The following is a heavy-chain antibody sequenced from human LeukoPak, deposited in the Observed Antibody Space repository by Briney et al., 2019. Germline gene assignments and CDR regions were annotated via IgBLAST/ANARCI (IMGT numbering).Heavy chain of an antibody. D-gene: IGHD6-13*01. J-gene: IGHJ4*02. CDR3: ARVGAAAGHFYDY. V-gene: IGHV1-69*13. Sequence: SVKVSCKASGGTFSSYAISWVRQAPGQGLEWMGGIIPIFGTANYAQKFQGRVTITADESTSTAYMELSSLRSEDTAVYYCARVGAAAGHFYDYWGQGTLVTVSS. CDR2: IIPIFGTA. CDR1: GGTFSSYA.